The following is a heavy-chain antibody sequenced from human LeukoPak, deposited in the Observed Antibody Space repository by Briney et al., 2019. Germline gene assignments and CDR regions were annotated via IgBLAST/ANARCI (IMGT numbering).Heavy chain of an antibody. CDR1: GGSISSYY. CDR3: ASGALDYFDY. CDR2: INHSGST. Sequence: SETLSLTCTVSGGSISSYYWSWIRQPPGKGLEWIGEINHSGSTNYNPSLKSRVTISVDTSKNQFSLKLSSVTAADTAVYYCASGALDYFDYWGQGTLVTASS. V-gene: IGHV4-34*01. J-gene: IGHJ4*02.